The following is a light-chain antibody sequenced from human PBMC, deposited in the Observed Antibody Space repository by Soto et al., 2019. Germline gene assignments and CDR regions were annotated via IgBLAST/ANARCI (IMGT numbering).Light chain of an antibody. Sequence: QSALTQPASVSGSPGQSITTSCTGTSGDVGGYYYVSWYQQLPGKAPKLMISEVSNRPSGVSNRFSGSKSGNTASLTISGLQAEDEADYYCCSYAGSYWVFGGGTKLTVL. CDR1: SGDVGGYYY. CDR2: EVS. V-gene: IGLV2-14*01. CDR3: CSYAGSYWV. J-gene: IGLJ3*02.